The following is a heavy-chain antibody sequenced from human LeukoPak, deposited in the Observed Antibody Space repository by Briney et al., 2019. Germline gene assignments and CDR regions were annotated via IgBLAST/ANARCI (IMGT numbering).Heavy chain of an antibody. J-gene: IGHJ4*02. CDR3: AKEGVDIVATFYFDY. V-gene: IGHV3-43*01. Sequence: GGSLRLSCAASGFTFDDYTMHWVRQAPGKGLEWVSLISWDGGSTYYADSVKGRFTISRDNSKNSLYLQMNSLRTEDTALYYCAKEGVDIVATFYFDYWGQGTLVTVSS. D-gene: IGHD5-12*01. CDR1: GFTFDDYT. CDR2: ISWDGGST.